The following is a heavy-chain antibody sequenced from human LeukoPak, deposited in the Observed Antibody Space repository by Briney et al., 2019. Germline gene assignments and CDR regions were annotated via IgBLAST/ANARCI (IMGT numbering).Heavy chain of an antibody. V-gene: IGHV3-33*08. J-gene: IGHJ3*02. Sequence: GGSLRLSCAASGFTFSSYGMHWVRQAPGKGLEWVAVIWYDGSNKYYADSVKGRFTISRDNSKNTLYLQMNSLRAEDTAVYYCARGVIAVAGSGAFDIWGQGTMVTVSS. CDR2: IWYDGSNK. D-gene: IGHD6-19*01. CDR3: ARGVIAVAGSGAFDI. CDR1: GFTFSSYG.